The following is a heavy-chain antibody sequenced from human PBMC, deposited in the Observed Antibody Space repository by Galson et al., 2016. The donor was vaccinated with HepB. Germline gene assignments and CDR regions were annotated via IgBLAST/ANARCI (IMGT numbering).Heavy chain of an antibody. D-gene: IGHD2-2*02. CDR2: INAGNGNT. J-gene: IGHJ3*01. CDR1: GYTFTNYA. Sequence: SVKVSCKASGYTFTNYAMHWVRQGPGQRLEWMGWINAGNGNTIYSQNFQGRVTISRDTSATTAYMELSSLKYEDTAVYYYARLGYKAAFDFWGQGTVVAVSS. CDR3: ARLGYKAAFDF. V-gene: IGHV1-3*01.